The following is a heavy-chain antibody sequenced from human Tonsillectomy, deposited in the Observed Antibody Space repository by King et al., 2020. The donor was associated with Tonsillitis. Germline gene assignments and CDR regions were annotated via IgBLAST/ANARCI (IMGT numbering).Heavy chain of an antibody. J-gene: IGHJ4*02. CDR1: GFIFSSYA. D-gene: IGHD2-2*01. Sequence: VQLVESGGGVVQPGRSLRLSCAASGFIFSSYAMHWVRQAPGKGLEWVAVISYDGSNKYYADSVKGRFTISRDNSQNTLYLQMNSLRAEDTAVYYCARDLGGVVPAAVIDYWGQGTLVTVSS. CDR3: ARDLGGVVPAAVIDY. CDR2: ISYDGSNK. V-gene: IGHV3-30-3*01.